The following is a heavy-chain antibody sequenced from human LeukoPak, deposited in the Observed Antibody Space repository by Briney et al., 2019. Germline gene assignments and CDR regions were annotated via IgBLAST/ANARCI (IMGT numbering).Heavy chain of an antibody. V-gene: IGHV3-9*01. D-gene: IGHD3-10*01. CDR1: GFTFDDYA. Sequence: GGSLRLSCAASGFTFDDYAMHWVRQAPGKGLEWVSGISWNSGSIGYADSVKGRFTISRDNAKNSLYLQMNSLRAEDTALYYCAKARITMVRGVIPAPYFDYWGQGTLVTVSS. CDR3: AKARITMVRGVIPAPYFDY. CDR2: ISWNSGSI. J-gene: IGHJ4*02.